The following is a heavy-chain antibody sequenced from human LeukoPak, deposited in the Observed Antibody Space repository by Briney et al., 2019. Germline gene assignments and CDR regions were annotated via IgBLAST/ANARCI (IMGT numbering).Heavy chain of an antibody. CDR2: IYYSGST. J-gene: IGHJ4*02. D-gene: IGHD3-16*02. V-gene: IGHV4-31*03. CDR1: GGSISSGGYY. Sequence: KPSQTLSLTCTVSGGSISSGGYYWSWIRQHPGKGLEWIGYIYYSGSTYYNPSLKSRVTISVDTSKNQFSLKLSSVTAADTAVYYCAREPSIVPYFDYWGQGTLVTVSS. CDR3: AREPSIVPYFDY.